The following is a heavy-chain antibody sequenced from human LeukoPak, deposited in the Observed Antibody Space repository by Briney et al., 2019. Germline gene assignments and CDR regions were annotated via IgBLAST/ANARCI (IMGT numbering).Heavy chain of an antibody. V-gene: IGHV1-69*13. J-gene: IGHJ4*02. CDR2: IIPIFGTA. Sequence: SVEVSCKASGGTFSSYAISWARQATGQGLVWMIGIIPIFGTANYAQKFEGRVTITADESTSTAYMELSSLRSEDTAVYYCARDEPYYDSSGYYPLDYWGQGTLVTVSS. CDR1: GGTFSSYA. CDR3: ARDEPYYDSSGYYPLDY. D-gene: IGHD3-22*01.